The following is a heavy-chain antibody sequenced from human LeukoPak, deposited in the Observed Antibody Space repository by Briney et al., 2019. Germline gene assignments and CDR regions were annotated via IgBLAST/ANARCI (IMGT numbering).Heavy chain of an antibody. CDR3: ARDKGVSSSWPPTPPDY. CDR1: GFTFSSYS. J-gene: IGHJ4*02. Sequence: PGGSLRLSCAASGFTFSSYSMNWVRQAPGKGLEWVSYISSSSSTIYYADSVKGRFTISRDNAKNSLYLQMNSLRDEDTAVYYCARDKGVSSSWPPTPPDYWGQGTLVTVSS. V-gene: IGHV3-48*02. CDR2: ISSSSSTI. D-gene: IGHD6-13*01.